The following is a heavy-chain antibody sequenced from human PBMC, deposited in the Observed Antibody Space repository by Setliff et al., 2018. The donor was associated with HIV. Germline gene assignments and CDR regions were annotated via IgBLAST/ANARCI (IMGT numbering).Heavy chain of an antibody. CDR3: ARDAFDYAAYYYSYMDV. J-gene: IGHJ6*03. D-gene: IGHD4-17*01. V-gene: IGHV1-46*01. CDR2: INPSGGST. Sequence: ASVKVSCKASGYSFTNYYIHWVRQAPGQGLEWMGIINPSGGSTTYAQKFQGRVTMTRDTSTSTVYMELSSLRSEDTAVYYCARDAFDYAAYYYSYMDVWGKGTTVTVSS. CDR1: GYSFTNYY.